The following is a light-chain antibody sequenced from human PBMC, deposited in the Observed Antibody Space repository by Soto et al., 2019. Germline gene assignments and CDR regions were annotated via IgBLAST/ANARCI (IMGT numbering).Light chain of an antibody. CDR3: QQRSNWAPIT. CDR2: KAS. CDR1: QTISSW. J-gene: IGKJ3*01. V-gene: IGKV1-5*03. Sequence: DIQMTQSPSTLSGSVGDRVTITCRASQTISSWLAWYQQKPGKAPKLLIYKASTLKSGVPSRFSGSGSGTEFTLTISSLQPDDFATYYCQQRSNWAPITFGPGTKVDFK.